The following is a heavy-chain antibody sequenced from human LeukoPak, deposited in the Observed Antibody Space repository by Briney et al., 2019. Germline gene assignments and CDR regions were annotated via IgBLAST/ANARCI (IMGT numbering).Heavy chain of an antibody. V-gene: IGHV3-53*01. CDR3: ARGSHSAFDI. CDR1: GFTVSNNY. CDR2: IYSGGNT. Sequence: GGSLRLSCAASGFTVSNNYMIWVRQAPGKGLEWVSFIYSGGNTYYADSVKGRFTISTDTSKNTLYLQMNSLRTEDTAVYYCARGSHSAFDIWGQGTMVTVSS. J-gene: IGHJ3*02. D-gene: IGHD2-15*01.